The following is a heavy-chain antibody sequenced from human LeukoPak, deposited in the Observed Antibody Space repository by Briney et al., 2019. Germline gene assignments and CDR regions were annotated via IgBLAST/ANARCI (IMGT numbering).Heavy chain of an antibody. J-gene: IGHJ5*02. Sequence: PSATLSLTCTVSGYSISSGYYWSWIRQPPGKGLEWIGYIYYSGSTYYNPSLKSRVTISVDTSKNQFSLKLSSVTAADTAVYYCARDGKANNWFEPWGQGTLVTVSS. CDR3: ARDGKANNWFEP. V-gene: IGHV4-30-4*01. CDR1: GYSISSGYY. D-gene: IGHD1-26*01. CDR2: IYYSGST.